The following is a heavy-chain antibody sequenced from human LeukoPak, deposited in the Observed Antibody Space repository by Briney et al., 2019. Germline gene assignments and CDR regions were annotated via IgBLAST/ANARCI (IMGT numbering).Heavy chain of an antibody. D-gene: IGHD3-22*01. CDR1: GGSISSYY. V-gene: IGHV4-4*08. CDR3: ARAEVFTYYGSSGSLDY. Sequence: SETLSLTCTVSGGSISSYYWSWIRQPPGKGLEWIGRIYTSGSTNYNPSLKSRVTISVDTSKNQFSLKLSSVTAADTAVYYCARAEVFTYYGSSGSLDYWGQGTLVTVSS. J-gene: IGHJ4*02. CDR2: IYTSGST.